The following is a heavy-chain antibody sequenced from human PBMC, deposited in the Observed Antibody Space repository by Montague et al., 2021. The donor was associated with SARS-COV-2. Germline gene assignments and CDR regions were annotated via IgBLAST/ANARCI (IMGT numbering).Heavy chain of an antibody. V-gene: IGHV4-39*01. J-gene: IGHJ4*02. CDR1: GASISSRSYY. Sequence: SETLSLTCTVSGASISSRSYYWGWIRQPPGKGLEWIGFKYYSGSTYYNPTLKSRVTISVDTSKNQSSLKLSSVTAADTAVYYCATLPSSSTIFGVVQGYYLDDWGQGTLVTVSS. CDR3: ATLPSSSTIFGVVQGYYLDD. D-gene: IGHD3-3*01. CDR2: KYYSGST.